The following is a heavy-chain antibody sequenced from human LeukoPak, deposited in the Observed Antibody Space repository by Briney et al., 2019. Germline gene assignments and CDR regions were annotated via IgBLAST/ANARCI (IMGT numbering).Heavy chain of an antibody. J-gene: IGHJ4*02. CDR1: GFTFDDHA. CDR2: LSWNSGSI. Sequence: PGGSLRLSCAASGFTFDDHAMHWVRQAPGKGLEWVSGLSWNSGSIDYADSVKGRFTISRDNAKNSLYPQMNSLRAEDTALYYCAKGPGMATVKRYLDYWGQGTLVTVSS. CDR3: AKGPGMATVKRYLDY. V-gene: IGHV3-9*01. D-gene: IGHD5-24*01.